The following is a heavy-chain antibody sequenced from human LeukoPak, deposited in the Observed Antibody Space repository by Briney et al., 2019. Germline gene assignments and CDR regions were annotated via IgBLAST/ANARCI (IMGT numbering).Heavy chain of an antibody. V-gene: IGHV4-38-2*01. CDR2: IYHSGST. J-gene: IGHJ4*02. D-gene: IGHD3-10*01. CDR3: ARTGIGELLLRFPAY. CDR1: GYSISSGYY. Sequence: SETLSLTCAVSGYSISSGYYWGWIRQPPGKGLEWIWSIYHSGSTYYNPSLKSRVTISVDTSKNQFSLKLSSVTAADTAVYYCARTGIGELLLRFPAYWGQGTLVTVSS.